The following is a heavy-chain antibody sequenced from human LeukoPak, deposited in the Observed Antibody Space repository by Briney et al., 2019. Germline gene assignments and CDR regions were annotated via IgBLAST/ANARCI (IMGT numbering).Heavy chain of an antibody. Sequence: GGSLRLSCAASGFTFSTYNMNWVRQAPGKGLEWVSSITSSSSYTFYADSVKGRFTISRDNAKSSLYLQMNSLRAEDTAIYYCARAAKTYDYWGQGTLVTVSS. V-gene: IGHV3-21*01. CDR1: GFTFSTYN. J-gene: IGHJ4*02. CDR2: ITSSSSYT. CDR3: ARAAKTYDY.